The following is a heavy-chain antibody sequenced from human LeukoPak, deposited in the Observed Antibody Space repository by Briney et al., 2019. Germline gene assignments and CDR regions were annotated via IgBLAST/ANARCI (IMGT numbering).Heavy chain of an antibody. CDR2: INHSGST. V-gene: IGHV4-34*01. Sequence: SETLSLTCAVYGGSFSGYYWSWIRQPPGKGLEWIGEINHSGSTNYNPSLKSRVTISVDTSRNQFSLKLSSVTAADTAVYYCARGNHRGVLRFLEWVPPAYWGQGTLVTVSS. CDR3: ARGNHRGVLRFLEWVPPAY. J-gene: IGHJ4*02. CDR1: GGSFSGYY. D-gene: IGHD3-3*01.